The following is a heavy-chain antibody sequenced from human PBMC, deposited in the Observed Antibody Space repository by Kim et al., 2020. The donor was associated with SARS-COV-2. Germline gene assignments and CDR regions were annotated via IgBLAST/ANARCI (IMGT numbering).Heavy chain of an antibody. CDR1: GFTFSSYG. CDR3: AKGYGSGSYYNPTLWY. V-gene: IGHV3-30*18. D-gene: IGHD3-10*01. J-gene: IGHJ4*02. Sequence: GGSLRLSCAASGFTFSSYGMHWVRQAPGKGLEWVAVISYDGSNKYYADSVKGRFTISRDNSKNTLYLQMNSLRAEDTAVYYCAKGYGSGSYYNPTLWYWGQGTLVTVSS. CDR2: ISYDGSNK.